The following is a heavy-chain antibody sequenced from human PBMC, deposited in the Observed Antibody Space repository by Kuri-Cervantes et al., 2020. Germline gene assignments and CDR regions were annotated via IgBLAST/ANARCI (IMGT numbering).Heavy chain of an antibody. V-gene: IGHV3-30*07. CDR1: GFTFSSYA. D-gene: IGHD2-15*01. J-gene: IGHJ3*02. CDR2: ISYDGSNK. CDR3: ARGCSGGSCQDAFDI. Sequence: GESLKISCAASGFTFSSYAMHWVRQAPGKGLEWVAVISYDGSNKYYADSVKGRFTISRDNAKNSLYLQMNSLRAEDTAVYYCARGCSGGSCQDAFDIWGQGTMVTVSS.